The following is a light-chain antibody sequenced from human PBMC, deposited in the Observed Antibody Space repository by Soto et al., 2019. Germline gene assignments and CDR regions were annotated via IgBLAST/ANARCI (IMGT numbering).Light chain of an antibody. CDR1: SSVVGSYNL. V-gene: IGLV2-23*02. CDR2: EVS. J-gene: IGLJ1*01. CDR3: CSYAGSSTYV. Sequence: QSALTQPASVSGSPGQSITISCTGTSSVVGSYNLVSWYQQHPGKAPKLMIYEVSKRPSGVSNRFSGSKSGNTDSLTISGLQAEDEADYYWCSYAGSSTYVFGTGTKVTVL.